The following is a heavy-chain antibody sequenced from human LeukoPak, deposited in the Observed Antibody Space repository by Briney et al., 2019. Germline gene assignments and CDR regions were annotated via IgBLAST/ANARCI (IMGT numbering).Heavy chain of an antibody. CDR2: INTNTGNP. CDR3: ARDGNLGSSGYEAWYNWFDP. CDR1: GYTFTSYA. Sequence: ASVKVSCKASGYTFTSYAMNWVRQAPGQGLEWIGWINTNTGNPTYAQGFTGRFVFSSDTSVSTAYLQISSLKAEDTAVYYCARDGNLGSSGYEAWYNWFDPWGQGTLVTVSS. D-gene: IGHD3-22*01. J-gene: IGHJ5*02. V-gene: IGHV7-4-1*02.